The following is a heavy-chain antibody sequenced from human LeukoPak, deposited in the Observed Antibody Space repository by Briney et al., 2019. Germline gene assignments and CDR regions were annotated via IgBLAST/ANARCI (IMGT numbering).Heavy chain of an antibody. V-gene: IGHV4-38-2*01. CDR2: IYFSGST. CDR1: GYSISSGYY. D-gene: IGHD4-17*01. Sequence: PSETLSLTCAVSGYSISSGYYWGWIRQPPGKGLEWIGGIYFSGSTYYNPSLKSRVTISVDTSKNQFSLKLSSVTAADTAVYYCARGGLRYSLSSWFDPWGQGTLVTVSS. J-gene: IGHJ5*02. CDR3: ARGGLRYSLSSWFDP.